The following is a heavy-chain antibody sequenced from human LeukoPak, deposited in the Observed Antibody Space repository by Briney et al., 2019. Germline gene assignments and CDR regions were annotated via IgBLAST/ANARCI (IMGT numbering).Heavy chain of an antibody. CDR3: ARSASSTSRSAFDI. Sequence: SETLSLTCTISGGSISSNYWSWFRQPPGKGLEWIGYCHYSGNTNYNPSLKSRATISVDMSKNQFSLTLNSVTAADTAVYYCARSASSTSRSAFDIWGQGTRVTASS. V-gene: IGHV4-59*13. CDR1: GGSISSNY. J-gene: IGHJ3*02. CDR2: CHYSGNT.